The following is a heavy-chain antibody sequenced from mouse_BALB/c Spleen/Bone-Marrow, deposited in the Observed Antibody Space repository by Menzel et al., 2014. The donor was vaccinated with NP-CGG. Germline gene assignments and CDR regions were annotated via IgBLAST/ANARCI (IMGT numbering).Heavy chain of an antibody. CDR1: GYTFSSYW. CDR3: ASWCYDGYFYAMDY. Sequence: QVQLQQSGAELMKPGASVKISCKATGYTFSSYWIERVKQRPGHGLEWIGEILPGSDSTNYNEKFKGKATFTADTSSNTAYMQLSSLTAEDSAVYYCASWCYDGYFYAMDYWGQGTSVTVSS. V-gene: IGHV1-9*01. D-gene: IGHD2-3*01. J-gene: IGHJ4*01. CDR2: ILPGSDST.